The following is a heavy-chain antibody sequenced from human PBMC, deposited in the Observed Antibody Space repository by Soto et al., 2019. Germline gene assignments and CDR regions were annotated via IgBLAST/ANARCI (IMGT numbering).Heavy chain of an antibody. J-gene: IGHJ3*01. CDR1: GFTLSSYG. CDR2: LWSDGSTR. CDR3: AREVAVAGVPPGGAFQV. V-gene: IGHV3-33*01. Sequence: QVQLVESGGGVVQPGTSLRLSCAASGFTLSSYGRHWVRQAPGKGLEWVAVLWSDGSTRYYADSVEGRFTSSRDISKNTLSLLMNSLRADDTAIYYCAREVAVAGVPPGGAFQVWGQGTMVTVSS. D-gene: IGHD6-19*01.